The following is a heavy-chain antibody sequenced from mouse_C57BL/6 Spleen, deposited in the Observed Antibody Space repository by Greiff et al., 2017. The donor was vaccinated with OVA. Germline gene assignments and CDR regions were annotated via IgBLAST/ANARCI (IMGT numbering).Heavy chain of an antibody. D-gene: IGHD2-2*01. CDR2: IDPEDGET. CDR1: GFNINDYY. CDR3: ALYGYDDGYYFDY. V-gene: IGHV14-2*01. Sequence: VQLKESGAELVKPGASVKLSCTASGFNINDYYMHWVKQRTEQGLEWIGRIDPEDGETKYAPKFQGKAPITADTSSNTAYLQLSSLTSEDTAVYYCALYGYDDGYYFDYWGQGTTLTVSS. J-gene: IGHJ2*01.